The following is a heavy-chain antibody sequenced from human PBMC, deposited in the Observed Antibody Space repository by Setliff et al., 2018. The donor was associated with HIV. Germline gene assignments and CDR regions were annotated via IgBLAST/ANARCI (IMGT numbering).Heavy chain of an antibody. Sequence: PGGSLRLSCAASGFSFSGYGMHWVRQAPGKGLEWAAVIWNDGTHKSYADSVKGRFTISRDNSKNTLFLQMNRLTPEDTAVYYCARDFRYSGSYGSAFDLWGQGTMVTVSS. CDR3: ARDFRYSGSYGSAFDL. V-gene: IGHV3-33*08. J-gene: IGHJ3*01. CDR2: IWNDGTHK. CDR1: GFSFSGYG. D-gene: IGHD1-26*01.